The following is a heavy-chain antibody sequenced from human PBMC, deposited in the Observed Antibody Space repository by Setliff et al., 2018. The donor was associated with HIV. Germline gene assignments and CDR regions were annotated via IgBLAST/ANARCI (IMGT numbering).Heavy chain of an antibody. CDR2: INADNGNT. V-gene: IGHV1-3*01. D-gene: IGHD6-13*01. J-gene: IGHJ5*02. CDR3: AREFSSSWYDWFDP. Sequence: ASVKVSCKASGYTFSNYAMHWVRQAPGQRSEWMGWINADNGNTKYSQKFQGRVTITRDTSASTAYMELSSLRSEDTAVYYCAREFSSSWYDWFDPWGQGTLVTVSS. CDR1: GYTFSNYA.